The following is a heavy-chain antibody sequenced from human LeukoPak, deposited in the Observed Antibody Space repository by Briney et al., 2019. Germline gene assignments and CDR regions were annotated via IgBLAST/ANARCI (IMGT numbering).Heavy chain of an antibody. D-gene: IGHD7-27*01. Sequence: GGSLRLSCAASGFTFSTYGMHWVRQAPGRGLEWVAVISYDGSNKYYADSVKGRFTISRDNSKNTLYLQMNSLRAEDTAVYYCAKDWGNWGYGYYFDHWGQGTLVTVSS. V-gene: IGHV3-30*18. CDR1: GFTFSTYG. CDR3: AKDWGNWGYGYYFDH. J-gene: IGHJ4*02. CDR2: ISYDGSNK.